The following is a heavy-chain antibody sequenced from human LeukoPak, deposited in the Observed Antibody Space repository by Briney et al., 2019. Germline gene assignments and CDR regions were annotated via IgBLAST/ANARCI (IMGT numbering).Heavy chain of an antibody. CDR3: AREGNCAGTTCHFDF. V-gene: IGHV3-21*01. J-gene: IGHJ4*02. CDR1: GFTFCSYR. CDR2: LSSSSDYI. D-gene: IGHD2-2*01. Sequence: GGSLRLSCAASGFTFCSYRVAWVRQAPGKGLEWVSSLSSSSDYIYYADSVKGRFTISRDNAKNSLYLQMNSLTVADTAVYYCAREGNCAGTTCHFDFWGQGTLVTVSS.